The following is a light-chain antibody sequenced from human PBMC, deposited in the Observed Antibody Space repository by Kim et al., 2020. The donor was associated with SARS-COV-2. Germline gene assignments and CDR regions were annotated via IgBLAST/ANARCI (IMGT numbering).Light chain of an antibody. V-gene: IGKV1-27*01. Sequence: YVGDRVTITCRASQGISNSLAWYQHKPGKVPDLLIFAASTLQSGVPSRFSGSGSGTDFTLTISSLQPEDVATYYCQRYNSAPIFTFGPGTKVDIK. CDR3: QRYNSAPIFT. J-gene: IGKJ3*01. CDR1: QGISNS. CDR2: AAS.